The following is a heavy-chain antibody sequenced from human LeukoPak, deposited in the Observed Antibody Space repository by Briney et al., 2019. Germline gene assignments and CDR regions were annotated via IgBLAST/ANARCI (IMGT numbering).Heavy chain of an antibody. D-gene: IGHD7-27*01. Sequence: EASVKVSCKASGYTFTSYGISWVRQAPGQGLEWMGWISAYNGNTNYAQKLQGRVTMTTDTSTSTAYMELRSLRSDDTAVYYCARSGSNWGSSYYYYYMDVWGKGTMVTVSS. CDR1: GYTFTSYG. V-gene: IGHV1-18*01. J-gene: IGHJ6*03. CDR3: ARSGSNWGSSYYYYYMDV. CDR2: ISAYNGNT.